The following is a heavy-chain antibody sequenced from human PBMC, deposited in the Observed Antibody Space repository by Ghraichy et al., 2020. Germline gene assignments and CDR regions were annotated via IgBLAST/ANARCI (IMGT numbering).Heavy chain of an antibody. CDR3: ARGLTGYSVFDI. CDR1: GGSISSYY. V-gene: IGHV4-59*01. CDR2: IYYSGST. D-gene: IGHD3-9*01. J-gene: IGHJ3*02. Sequence: SQTLSLTCTVSGGSISSYYWSWIRQPPGKGLEWIWYIYYSGSTNYNPSLKSRVTISVDTSKNQFSLKLSSVTAADTAVYYCARGLTGYSVFDIWGQGTMVPVSS.